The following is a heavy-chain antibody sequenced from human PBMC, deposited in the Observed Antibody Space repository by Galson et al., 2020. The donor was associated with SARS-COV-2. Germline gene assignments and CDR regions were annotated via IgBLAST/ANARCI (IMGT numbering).Heavy chain of an antibody. CDR2: ISWNSGSI. D-gene: IGHD6-6*01. J-gene: IGHJ4*02. V-gene: IGHV3-9*01. CDR3: AKVEVVGSSSSY. Sequence: GGSLRLSCAASGFTFDDYAMHWVRQAPGKGLEWVLGISWNSGSIGYADSVKGRFTISRDNAKNSLYLQMNSLRAEDTALYYCAKVEVVGSSSSYWGQGTLVTVSS. CDR1: GFTFDDYA.